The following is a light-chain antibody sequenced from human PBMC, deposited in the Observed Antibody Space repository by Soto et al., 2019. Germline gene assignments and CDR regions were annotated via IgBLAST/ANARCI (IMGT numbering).Light chain of an antibody. J-gene: IGKJ1*01. CDR3: LQHSSWPWT. V-gene: IGKV3-15*01. CDR2: RIF. Sequence: EIVMTQSPGTVSVFPGETVTLSCRASQSVSGYLDWFHQKPGQAPRLVLLRIFTRAIGVPARFSGSGSETEFTRTISGLQSEDSGVYYCLQHSSWPWTFGQGTKVEIK. CDR1: QSVSGY.